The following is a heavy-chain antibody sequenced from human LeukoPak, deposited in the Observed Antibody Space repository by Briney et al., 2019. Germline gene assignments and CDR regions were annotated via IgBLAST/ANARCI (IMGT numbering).Heavy chain of an antibody. D-gene: IGHD5-18*01. CDR3: ARQMDTAMVTGHYYYYMDV. Sequence: PSETLSLTCTVSGGSISSYYWSWIRQPPGKGLEWIGYIYYSGGTNYNPPLKSRVTISVDTSKNQFSLKLSSVTAADTAVYYCARQMDTAMVTGHYYYYMDVWGKGTTVTVSS. V-gene: IGHV4-59*08. CDR2: IYYSGGT. J-gene: IGHJ6*03. CDR1: GGSISSYY.